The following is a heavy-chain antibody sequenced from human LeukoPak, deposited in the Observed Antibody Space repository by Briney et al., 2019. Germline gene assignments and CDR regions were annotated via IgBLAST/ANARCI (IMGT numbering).Heavy chain of an antibody. V-gene: IGHV4-59*01. Sequence: SETLSLTCTVSGDSISRYYWSWIRQPPGKGLEWIGYIYYSGSTNYNPSLKSRVTISVDTSKNQFSLKLTSVTAADTAVYYCASLYSSSWYGVGYYYYGMDVWGQGTTVTVSS. CDR1: GDSISRYY. CDR2: IYYSGST. J-gene: IGHJ6*02. D-gene: IGHD6-13*01. CDR3: ASLYSSSWYGVGYYYYGMDV.